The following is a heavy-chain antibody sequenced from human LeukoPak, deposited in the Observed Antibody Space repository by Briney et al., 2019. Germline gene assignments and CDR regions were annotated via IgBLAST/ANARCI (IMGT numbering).Heavy chain of an antibody. D-gene: IGHD2-21*02. J-gene: IGHJ4*02. CDR2: ISNVGLTT. V-gene: IGHV3-11*01. CDR3: ACDFRYLGHDF. Sequence: GGSLRLSCTASAFTLGDFYMSWIRQAPGKGLEWIAYISNVGLTTYYAESVKGRFTISRDNAKNSQYLQMNSLRPEDTAVYYCACDFRYLGHDFWGQGSLVTVSS. CDR1: AFTLGDFY.